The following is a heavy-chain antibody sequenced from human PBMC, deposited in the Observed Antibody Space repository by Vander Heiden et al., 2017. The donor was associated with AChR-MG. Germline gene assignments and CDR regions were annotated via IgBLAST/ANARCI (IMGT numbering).Heavy chain of an antibody. J-gene: IGHJ4*02. CDR3: ARDPEYSSSGAGDY. CDR1: GSAFGSYS. V-gene: IGHV3-21*01. D-gene: IGHD6-6*01. Sequence: EVQLVESGGGLAKPGGSLRLSCAASGSAFGSYSMNWVRQAPGKGLEWVSSISSSSSYIYYADSVKGRFTISRDNAKNSLYLQMNSLRAEDTAVYYCARDPEYSSSGAGDYWGQGTLVTVSS. CDR2: ISSSSSYI.